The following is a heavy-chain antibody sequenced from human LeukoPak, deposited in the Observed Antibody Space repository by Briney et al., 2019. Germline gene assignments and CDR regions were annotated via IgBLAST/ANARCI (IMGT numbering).Heavy chain of an antibody. CDR1: GGSISSGDYY. CDR2: IYYSGST. D-gene: IGHD3-22*01. Sequence: SQTLSLTCTVSGGSISSGDYYWSWIRQPPGKGLEWIVYIYYSGSTYYNPSLKSRVTISVDTSKNQFSLKLSSVTAADTAVYYCASLYYYDSSYLGFDYWGQGTLVTVSS. CDR3: ASLYYYDSSYLGFDY. J-gene: IGHJ4*02. V-gene: IGHV4-30-4*01.